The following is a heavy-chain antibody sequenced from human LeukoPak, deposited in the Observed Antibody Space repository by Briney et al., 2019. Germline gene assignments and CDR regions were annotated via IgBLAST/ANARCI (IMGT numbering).Heavy chain of an antibody. D-gene: IGHD4-17*01. CDR1: GVTFSSYD. CDR2: IWFDGSNT. CDR3: ARSTVTTHGYFDY. Sequence: LRLSCAASGVTFSSYDRHWIRQASGKGLEWVAVIWFDGSNTYYADSVKGRFTISRDTSKNTLYLQMNSLRAEDTAIYYCARSTVTTHGYFDYWGQGTLVTVSS. V-gene: IGHV3-33*01. J-gene: IGHJ4*02.